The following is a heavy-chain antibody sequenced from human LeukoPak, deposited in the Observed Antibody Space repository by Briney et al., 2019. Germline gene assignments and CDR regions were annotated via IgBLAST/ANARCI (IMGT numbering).Heavy chain of an antibody. Sequence: GESLKISCKGSGYSFTNYWITWVRQMPGKGLEWMGRIDPSDSYTNYSPSFQGHVTISAGRSISAAYLQWSSLKASDTAMYYCARLKYYGSGSYYFAYWGQGTLVTVSS. D-gene: IGHD3-10*01. CDR1: GYSFTNYW. CDR2: IDPSDSYT. V-gene: IGHV5-10-1*01. CDR3: ARLKYYGSGSYYFAY. J-gene: IGHJ4*02.